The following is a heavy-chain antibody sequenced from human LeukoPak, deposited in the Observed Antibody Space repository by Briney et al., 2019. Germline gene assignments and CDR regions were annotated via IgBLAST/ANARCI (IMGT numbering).Heavy chain of an antibody. CDR3: AKIGGYSDERYYCL. CDR2: IYDSGCT. J-gene: IGHJ2*01. CDR1: GGSISSYY. V-gene: IGHV4-59*07. Sequence: SDTLSLTRTVSGGSISSYYWSWIRQPPGKGLEGIGYIYDSGCTNYNPPLQSRVTLSVGTPKSQVSLKLRSVTAADTAGYYCAKIGGYSDERYYCLWGRGTLVTVSS. D-gene: IGHD2-15*01.